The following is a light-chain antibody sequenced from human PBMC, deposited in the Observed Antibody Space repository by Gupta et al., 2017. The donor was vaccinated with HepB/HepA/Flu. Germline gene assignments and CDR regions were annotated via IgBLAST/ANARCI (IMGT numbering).Light chain of an antibody. CDR1: QSVIST. J-gene: IGKJ4*01. Sequence: ETVLTQSPATLSVFPGESATLSCRATQSVISTLAWYQQKPGQAPRLLIYSASTRATGIPARFSGSGSGTEFTLTISSLQSEDFAVYYCQQYNNWPLTFGGETKVEIK. V-gene: IGKV3-15*01. CDR2: SAS. CDR3: QQYNNWPLT.